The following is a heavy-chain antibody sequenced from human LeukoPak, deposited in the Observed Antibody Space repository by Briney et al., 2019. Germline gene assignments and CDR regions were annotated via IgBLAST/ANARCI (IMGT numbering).Heavy chain of an antibody. CDR3: ARDHYHKIHSVMVTAPDY. D-gene: IGHD2-21*02. V-gene: IGHV1-46*01. CDR2: INPNGDST. Sequence: ASVKVSCKASGYIFTSYYMHWVRQAPGEGLEWMGIINPNGDSTSYAQKFQGRVTMTRDTSTSTVYMELSSLRSEDTAVYYCARDHYHKIHSVMVTAPDYWGQGTLVIVSS. J-gene: IGHJ4*02. CDR1: GYIFTSYY.